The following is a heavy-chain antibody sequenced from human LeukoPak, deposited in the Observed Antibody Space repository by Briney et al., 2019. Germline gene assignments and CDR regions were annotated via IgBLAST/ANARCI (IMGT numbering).Heavy chain of an antibody. J-gene: IGHJ4*02. V-gene: IGHV1-2*02. CDR3: ARARVSSGYYDY. CDR2: INPNRGGT. CDR1: GYTFTGYY. Sequence: RASVKVSCKASGYTFTGYYMHWVRQAPGQGLEWMGWINPNRGGTNYAQKFQGRVTMTRDTSISTAYMELSRLRSDDTAVYYCARARVSSGYYDYWGQGTLVTVSS. D-gene: IGHD3-22*01.